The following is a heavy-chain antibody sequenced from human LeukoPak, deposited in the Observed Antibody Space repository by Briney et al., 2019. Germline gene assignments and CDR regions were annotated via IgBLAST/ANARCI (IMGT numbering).Heavy chain of an antibody. CDR3: AREYFGYYDSSGYSPWDY. V-gene: IGHV3-11*01. CDR2: ISSSGSTI. Sequence: PGGSLRLSCAASGFTFSDYYMSWIRQAPGKGLEWVSYISSSGSTIYYADSVKGRFTISRDNAKNSLYLQMNSLRAEDTAVYYCAREYFGYYDSSGYSPWDYWGRGTLVTVSS. J-gene: IGHJ4*02. CDR1: GFTFSDYY. D-gene: IGHD3-22*01.